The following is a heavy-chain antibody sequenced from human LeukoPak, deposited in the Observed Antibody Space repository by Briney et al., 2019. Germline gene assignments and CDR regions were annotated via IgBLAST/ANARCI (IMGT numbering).Heavy chain of an antibody. CDR2: VSHEGSSK. CDR1: GYPFSGSD. D-gene: IGHD3-10*01. V-gene: IGHV3-30*18. CDR3: AKFGLAGSGRFHDAFDI. J-gene: IGHJ3*02. Sequence: GGSLRLSCAASGYPFSGSDIHWVRQAPGKGLEWVAFVSHEGSSKFYAESVKGRFGISRDNSKNTLYLQMDSLRAEDTAVYYCAKFGLAGSGRFHDAFDIWGQGTMVTVSS.